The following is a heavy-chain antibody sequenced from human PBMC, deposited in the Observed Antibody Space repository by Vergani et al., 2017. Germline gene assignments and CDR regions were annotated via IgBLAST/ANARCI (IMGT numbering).Heavy chain of an antibody. D-gene: IGHD1-14*01. J-gene: IGHJ5*02. CDR2: TWNDGNNK. V-gene: IGHV3-33*01. CDR3: ARNLRLLYNRFDP. Sequence: QVQLVESGGGVVQPGRSLRLSCAASGFTFNQYGMHWVRQAPGKGLEWVAVTWNDGNNKQYADSVKGRFTISRANSKSTIYLQMNSLRDEDTGVYYCARNLRLLYNRFDPWGQGTLVTVSS. CDR1: GFTFNQYG.